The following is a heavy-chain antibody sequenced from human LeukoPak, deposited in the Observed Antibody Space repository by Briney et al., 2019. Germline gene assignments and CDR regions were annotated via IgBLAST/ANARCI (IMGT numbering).Heavy chain of an antibody. CDR3: ARDSRDYYMDV. J-gene: IGHJ6*03. Sequence: SETLSLTCTVSGGSISSYYWSWIRQPPGKGLEWIGYIYYSGSTNYNPSLKSRVTISVDTSKNQFPLKLSSVTAADTAVYYCARDSRDYYMDVWGKGTTVTVSS. CDR2: IYYSGST. CDR1: GGSISSYY. V-gene: IGHV4-59*01.